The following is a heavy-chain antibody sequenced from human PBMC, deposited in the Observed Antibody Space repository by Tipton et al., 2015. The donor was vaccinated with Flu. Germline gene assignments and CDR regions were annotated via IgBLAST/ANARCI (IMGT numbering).Heavy chain of an antibody. Sequence: TLSLTCTVSGGSISSYYWSWIRQPAGKGLDWIGRIYTSGSTNYNPSLKRRVTMSVDTSKNQISLKLRSVTAADTAVYYCARVTPPKDDYIWASYGDAFDMWGQGTMVTVCS. D-gene: IGHD3-16*01. CDR2: IYTSGST. CDR3: ARVTPPKDDYIWASYGDAFDM. J-gene: IGHJ3*02. CDR1: GGSISSYY. V-gene: IGHV4-4*07.